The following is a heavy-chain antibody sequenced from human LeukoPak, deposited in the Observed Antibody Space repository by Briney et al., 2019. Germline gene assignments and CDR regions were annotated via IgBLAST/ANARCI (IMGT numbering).Heavy chain of an antibody. Sequence: SETLSLTCTVSGGSISSYYWSWIRQPPGKGLEWIGYIYYSGSTNYNPSLKSRVTISVDTSKNQFSLKLSSVTAADTAVCYCARVVYDSSGYYFYAFDIWGQGTMVTVSS. CDR1: GGSISSYY. V-gene: IGHV4-59*01. CDR3: ARVVYDSSGYYFYAFDI. J-gene: IGHJ3*02. CDR2: IYYSGST. D-gene: IGHD3-22*01.